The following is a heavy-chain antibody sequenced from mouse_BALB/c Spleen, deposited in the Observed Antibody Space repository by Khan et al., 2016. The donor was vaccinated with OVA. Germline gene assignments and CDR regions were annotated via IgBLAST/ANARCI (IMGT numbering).Heavy chain of an antibody. CDR3: ARSDSGTVFDD. D-gene: IGHD4-1*01. V-gene: IGHV1S56*01. Sequence: QVQLQQSGPELVKPGASVRISCKASGYTFTGYYIHWVKQRPGQGLEWIGWIYPGYVHTKYNENFKGKATLTADKSSSIAYMQLSSLTSEDSAVYFCARSDSGTVFDDWGQGTTLTVSS. J-gene: IGHJ2*01. CDR2: IYPGYVHT. CDR1: GYTFTGYY.